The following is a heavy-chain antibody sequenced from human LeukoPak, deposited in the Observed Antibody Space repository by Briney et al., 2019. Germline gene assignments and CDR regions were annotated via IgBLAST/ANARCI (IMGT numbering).Heavy chain of an antibody. Sequence: ASVKVSCKASGYTFTGYYLHWVRQAPGQGLEWMGWINPNSGGTNYAQKFQGRVTMTRDTSISTAYMELSSLSSDHTAVYYCARAYSSSSYHFDYWGQGALVTVSS. D-gene: IGHD6-13*01. CDR1: GYTFTGYY. CDR3: ARAYSSSSYHFDY. V-gene: IGHV1-2*02. J-gene: IGHJ4*02. CDR2: INPNSGGT.